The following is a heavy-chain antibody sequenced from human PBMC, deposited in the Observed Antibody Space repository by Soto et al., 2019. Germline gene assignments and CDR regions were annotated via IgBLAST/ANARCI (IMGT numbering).Heavy chain of an antibody. Sequence: GGSLRLSCAASGFTVSSYAMHWVRQAPGKGLEYVSAISSNGGSTYYANSVKGRFTISRDNSKNTLYLQMGSLRAEDMAVYYCARDRYYDSSGTLDYWGQGTLVTVSS. V-gene: IGHV3-64*01. CDR2: ISSNGGST. J-gene: IGHJ4*02. CDR1: GFTVSSYA. CDR3: ARDRYYDSSGTLDY. D-gene: IGHD3-22*01.